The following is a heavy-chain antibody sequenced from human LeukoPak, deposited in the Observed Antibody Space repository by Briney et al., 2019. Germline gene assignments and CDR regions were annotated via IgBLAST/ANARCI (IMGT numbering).Heavy chain of an antibody. CDR1: GGSFSGYY. D-gene: IGHD6-13*01. CDR3: ARLCSSWISDWFVP. Sequence: SETLSLTCAVYGGSFSGYYWSWIRQPPGKGLEWIGEINHSGSTNYNPSLKSRVTISVDTSKNQFSLKLSSVTAADTAVYYCARLCSSWISDWFVPWGQETLVTVSS. V-gene: IGHV4-34*01. J-gene: IGHJ5*02. CDR2: INHSGST.